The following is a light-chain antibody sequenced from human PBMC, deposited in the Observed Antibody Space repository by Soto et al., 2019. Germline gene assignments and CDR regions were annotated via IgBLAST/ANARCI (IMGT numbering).Light chain of an antibody. Sequence: ILIKQSPATLSVSPGASATLSCRASQSVSSSFAWYQQKPGQSPLHLIYGASARATGIPARFSGSGSGTEFTLTISSLQFEDVAVYHCQQHITWITFGQGTRLDIK. V-gene: IGKV3-15*01. J-gene: IGKJ5*01. CDR1: QSVSSS. CDR3: QQHITWIT. CDR2: GAS.